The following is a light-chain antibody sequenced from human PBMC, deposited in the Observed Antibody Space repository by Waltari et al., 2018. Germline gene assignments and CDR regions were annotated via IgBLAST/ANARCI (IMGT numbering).Light chain of an antibody. CDR3: QTGGHGTWV. J-gene: IGLJ3*02. CDR2: VNSDGSH. CDR1: SGHTSNI. V-gene: IGLV4-69*01. Sequence: QLLLTQSPSASASLGASVKLTCTLSSGHTSNIIAWHQQQPGKGPRYLMKVNSDGSHSKGDEIPDRFSGSSSGAERYLTSSSVQSEDEADYYCQTGGHGTWVFGGGTKLTVL.